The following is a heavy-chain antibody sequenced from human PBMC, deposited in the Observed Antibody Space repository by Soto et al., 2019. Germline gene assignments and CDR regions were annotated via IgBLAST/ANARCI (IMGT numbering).Heavy chain of an antibody. CDR2: ISGSGGST. J-gene: IGHJ4*02. D-gene: IGHD3-10*01. CDR1: GFTFSSYA. CDR3: AKDREGSGYYFDY. V-gene: IGHV3-23*01. Sequence: GGSLRLSCAASGFTFSSYAMSWVRKAPGKGLEWVSAISGSGGSTYYADSVKGRFTISRDNSKNTLYLQMNSLRAEDTAVYYCAKDREGSGYYFDYWGQGTLVTVSS.